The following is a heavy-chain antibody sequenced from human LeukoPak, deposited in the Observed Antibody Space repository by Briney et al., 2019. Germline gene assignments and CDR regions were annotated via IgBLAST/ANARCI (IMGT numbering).Heavy chain of an antibody. J-gene: IGHJ4*02. CDR3: ARMGYRGYCSSTSCPQHFDY. Sequence: GGSLRLSYAASGFTFSSYGMHWVRQAPGKGLEWVAYIQYDGSNEQYADSVKGRFSISRDSSKNILYLQMNSLRAEDTAVYYCARMGYRGYCSSTSCPQHFDYWGQGTLVTVSS. CDR2: IQYDGSNE. V-gene: IGHV3-30*19. D-gene: IGHD2-2*01. CDR1: GFTFSSYG.